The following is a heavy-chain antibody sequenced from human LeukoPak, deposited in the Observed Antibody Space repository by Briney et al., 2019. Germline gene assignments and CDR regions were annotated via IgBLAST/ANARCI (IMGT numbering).Heavy chain of an antibody. CDR3: ARGPRTVKYYFDF. CDR2: VYHSGTT. Sequence: SGTLSLTCAVSGGSISSDTWWNWVRQPPGKGLEWIGEVYHSGTTNYNSSLKSQVTISLDKFKNQFSLNLSSVTAADTAVYYCARGPRTVKYYFDFWGQGTLVTVSS. D-gene: IGHD3/OR15-3a*01. J-gene: IGHJ4*02. CDR1: GGSISSDTW. V-gene: IGHV4-4*02.